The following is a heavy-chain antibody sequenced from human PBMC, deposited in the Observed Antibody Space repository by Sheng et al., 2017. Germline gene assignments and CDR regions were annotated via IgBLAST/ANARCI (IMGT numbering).Heavy chain of an antibody. CDR1: GGTFSSYA. CDR3: ARGGYDILTGTTPHYMDV. Sequence: QVQLVQSGAEVKKPGSSVKVSCKASGGTFSSYAISWVRQAPGQGLEWMGGIIPILGIANYAQKFQGRVTITADKSTSTAYMELSSLRSEDTAVYYCARGGYDILTGTTPHYMDVWGKGTTVTVSS. CDR2: IIPILGIA. V-gene: IGHV1-69*04. D-gene: IGHD3-9*01. J-gene: IGHJ6*03.